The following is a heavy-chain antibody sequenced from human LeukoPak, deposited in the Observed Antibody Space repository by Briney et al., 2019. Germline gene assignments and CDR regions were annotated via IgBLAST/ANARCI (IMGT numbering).Heavy chain of an antibody. CDR1: ADSISSGYY. CDR2: IYHSGIT. Sequence: SETLSLICTVSADSISSGYYWGWIRQSPGKGLEWIGSIYHSGITYYNPSLRSRVTISVDMSKNQFSLRLNSVTAADTAVYYCARDGASASGSWFGPWGQGTLVIVSS. CDR3: ARDGASASGSWFGP. J-gene: IGHJ5*02. V-gene: IGHV4-38-2*02. D-gene: IGHD1-26*01.